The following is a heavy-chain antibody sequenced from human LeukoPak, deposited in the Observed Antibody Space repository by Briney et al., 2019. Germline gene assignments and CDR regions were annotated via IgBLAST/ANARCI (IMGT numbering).Heavy chain of an antibody. V-gene: IGHV3-30*04. J-gene: IGHJ4*02. CDR1: GFTFGNYA. CDR3: ARDAQSGAHSDFDY. Sequence: PGGSLRLSCSGSGFTFGNYAIHWVRQAPGPGLEWVAIITSNRPVRFYADSVKGRFTLSSDDSQNTVFLQMNNLRHEDTGVYYCARDAQSGAHSDFDYWGQGTLVTVSS. CDR2: ITSNRPVR. D-gene: IGHD1-26*01.